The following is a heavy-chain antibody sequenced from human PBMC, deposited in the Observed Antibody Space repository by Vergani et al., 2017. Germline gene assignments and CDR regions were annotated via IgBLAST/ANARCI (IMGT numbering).Heavy chain of an antibody. J-gene: IGHJ4*02. V-gene: IGHV3-23*01. CDR1: GFTFSSYA. Sequence: EVQLLESGGGLVQPGGSLRLSCAASGFTFSSYAMSWVRQAPGKGLEWFSAISGSGGSTYYADSVKGRFTISRDNAKNSLYLQMNSLRAEDTAVYYCARDVQGGATCLDYWGQGTLVTVSS. CDR3: ARDVQGGATCLDY. CDR2: ISGSGGST. D-gene: IGHD1-26*01.